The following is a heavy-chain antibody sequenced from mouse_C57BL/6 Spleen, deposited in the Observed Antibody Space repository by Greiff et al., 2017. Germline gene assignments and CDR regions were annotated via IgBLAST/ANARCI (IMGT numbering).Heavy chain of an antibody. CDR1: GFTFSDYG. V-gene: IGHV5-17*01. CDR3: ARGDNWYFDV. D-gene: IGHD3-3*01. CDR2: ISSGSSTI. Sequence: EVKVVESGGGLVKPGGSLKLSCAASGFTFSDYGMHWVRQAPEKGLEWVAYISSGSSTIYYADTVKGRFTISRDNAKNTLFLQMTSLRSEDTAMYYCARGDNWYFDVWGTGTTVTVSS. J-gene: IGHJ1*03.